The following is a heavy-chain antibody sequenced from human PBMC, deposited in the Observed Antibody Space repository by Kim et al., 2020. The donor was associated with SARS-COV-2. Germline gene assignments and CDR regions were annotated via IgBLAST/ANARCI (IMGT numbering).Heavy chain of an antibody. V-gene: IGHV5-51*01. CDR3: ARSVHGSGWYLFFDY. CDR1: GYSFTSYW. D-gene: IGHD6-19*01. CDR2: IYPGDSDT. Sequence: GASLKISCKGSGYSFTSYWIGWVRQMPGKGLEWMGIIYPGDSDTTYSPSFQGQVTISADKSISTAYLQWSSLKASDTAMYYCARSVHGSGWYLFFDYWGQGSLVTVSS. J-gene: IGHJ4*02.